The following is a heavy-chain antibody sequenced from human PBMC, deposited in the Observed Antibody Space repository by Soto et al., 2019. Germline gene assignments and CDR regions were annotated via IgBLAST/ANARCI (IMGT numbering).Heavy chain of an antibody. D-gene: IGHD3-10*01. J-gene: IGHJ6*02. CDR3: ARGPWDYGSGPGGVDV. V-gene: IGHV1-2*04. Sequence: SVKVSCKASGYTFTGYYMHWVRQAPGQGLEWMGWINPNSGGTNYAQKFQGWVTMTRDTSISTAYMELSRLRSDDTAVYYCARGPWDYGSGPGGVDVWGQGTTVTVSS. CDR2: INPNSGGT. CDR1: GYTFTGYY.